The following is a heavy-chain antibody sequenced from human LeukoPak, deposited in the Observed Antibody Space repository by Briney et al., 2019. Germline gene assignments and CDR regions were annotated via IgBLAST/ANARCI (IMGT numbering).Heavy chain of an antibody. CDR3: ARGHPDYFRGSYRPPGPHWFDP. CDR2: IYYSGST. CDR1: GGSISSYY. V-gene: IGHV4-59*01. Sequence: SETLSLTCTVSGGSISSYYWSWIRQPPGKGLEWIGYIYYSGSTNYNPSLKSRVTISVDTSKNQFSLKLSSVTAADTAVYYCARGHPDYFRGSYRPPGPHWFDPWGQGTLVTASS. D-gene: IGHD3-16*02. J-gene: IGHJ5*02.